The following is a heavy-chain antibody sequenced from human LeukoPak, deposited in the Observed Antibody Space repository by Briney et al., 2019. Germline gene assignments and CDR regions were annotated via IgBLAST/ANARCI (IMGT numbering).Heavy chain of an antibody. J-gene: IGHJ3*02. CDR1: GGSISSYY. CDR2: IYYSGST. CDR3: ARGPPHYGKGLPGTGTQRGAFDI. D-gene: IGHD1-7*01. V-gene: IGHV4-59*12. Sequence: PSETLSLTCTVSGGSISSYYWSWIRQPPGKGLEWIGYIYYSGSTNYNPSLKSRVTISVDTSKNQFSLKLSSVTAADTAVYYCARGPPHYGKGLPGTGTQRGAFDIWGQGTMVTVSS.